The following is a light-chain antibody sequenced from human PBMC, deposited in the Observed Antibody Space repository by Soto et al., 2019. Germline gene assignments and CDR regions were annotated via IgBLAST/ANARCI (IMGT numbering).Light chain of an antibody. CDR1: QTVGNNY. J-gene: IGKJ3*01. CDR2: NAF. V-gene: IGKV3-20*01. Sequence: EIVLTQSPGTLSLSPGERATLSCRASQTVGNNYLAWFQQKPGQTPRLVIYNAFSRATGIPDRFSGSGSGTDFTLTISRLEPEDFAVYYCQQYNNWPPVTFGPGTKVDIK. CDR3: QQYNNWPPVT.